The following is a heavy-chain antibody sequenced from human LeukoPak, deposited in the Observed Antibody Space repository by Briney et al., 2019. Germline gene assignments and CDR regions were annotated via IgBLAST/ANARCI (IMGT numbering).Heavy chain of an antibody. V-gene: IGHV4-39*01. CDR1: GGSISSSSYY. CDR3: ARRAHSNPLYYYYYMDV. D-gene: IGHD2/OR15-2a*01. Sequence: SETLSLTCTVSGGSISSSSYYWGWIRQPPGKGLEWIGRIYYSGSTYYNPSLKSRVTISVDTSKNQFSLKLSSVTAADTAVYYCARRAHSNPLYYYYYMDVWGKGTTVTVSS. J-gene: IGHJ6*03. CDR2: IYYSGST.